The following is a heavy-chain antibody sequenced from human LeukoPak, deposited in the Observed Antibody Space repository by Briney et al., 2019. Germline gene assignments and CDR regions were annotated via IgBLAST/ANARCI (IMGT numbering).Heavy chain of an antibody. CDR2: IRYDGSNK. CDR1: GFTFSSYG. V-gene: IGHV3-30*02. CDR3: AKDFAGSSRKIDY. J-gene: IGHJ4*02. Sequence: GGSLRLSCAASGFTFSSYGMHWVRQAPGKGLEWVAFIRYDGSNKYYADSVKGRFTISRDNSKNTLYLQMNSLRAEDTAVYYCAKDFAGSSRKIDYWGLGTLVTVSS. D-gene: IGHD6-13*01.